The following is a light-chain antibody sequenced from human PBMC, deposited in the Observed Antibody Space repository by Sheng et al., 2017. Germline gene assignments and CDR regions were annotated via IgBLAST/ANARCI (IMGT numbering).Light chain of an antibody. CDR1: SDDVGNFNF. V-gene: IGLV2-14*03. CDR2: DVT. J-gene: IGLJ2*01. CDR3: QSYDSSLGGSV. Sequence: QSALTQPASVSGSPGQSITISCTGTSDDVGNFNFVSWYQQHPGEAPKLIIFDVTNRPSGVSNRFSGSKSGNTASLTISGLQAEDEADYYCQSYDSSLGGSVFGGGTKLTVL.